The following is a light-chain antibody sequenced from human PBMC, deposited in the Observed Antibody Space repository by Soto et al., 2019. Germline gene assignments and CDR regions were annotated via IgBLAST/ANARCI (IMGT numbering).Light chain of an antibody. CDR1: QSVTSNY. J-gene: IGKJ1*01. Sequence: EIVLTQSPGTLSLSPGERATLSCGASQSVTSNYLAWYQQKPGQAPRLLIFGASIRVKGIPDRFIGSGSGTDFTLTISRLEPEDFAVYYCQQYSSYPWTFGQGTKVEIK. CDR3: QQYSSYPWT. V-gene: IGKV3-20*01. CDR2: GAS.